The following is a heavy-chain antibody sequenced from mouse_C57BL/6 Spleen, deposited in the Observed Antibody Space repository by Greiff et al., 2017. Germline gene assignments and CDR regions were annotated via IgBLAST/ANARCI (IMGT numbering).Heavy chain of an antibody. CDR3: ASSYYSNYLAY. Sequence: EVKLVESGPGLVKPSQSLSLTCSVTGYSITSGYYWNWIRQFPGNKLEWMGYISYDGSNNYNPSLKNRISITRDTSKNQFFLKLNSVTTEDTATYYCASSYYSNYLAYWGQGTLVTVSA. CDR1: GYSITSGYY. D-gene: IGHD2-5*01. CDR2: ISYDGSN. V-gene: IGHV3-6*01. J-gene: IGHJ3*01.